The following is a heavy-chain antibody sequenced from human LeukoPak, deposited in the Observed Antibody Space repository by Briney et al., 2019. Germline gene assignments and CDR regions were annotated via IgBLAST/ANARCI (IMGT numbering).Heavy chain of an antibody. CDR1: GFTFSSYA. J-gene: IGHJ4*02. Sequence: GGSLRLSCAASGFTFSSYAMIWVRRAPGKGLEWVSSISGSGDGTYYADSVRGRFTISRDNSKNTLYLQMNSLRAEDTAVYYCAKVALYSSGWYYFDYWGQGTLVTVSS. CDR3: AKVALYSSGWYYFDY. CDR2: ISGSGDGT. D-gene: IGHD6-19*01. V-gene: IGHV3-23*01.